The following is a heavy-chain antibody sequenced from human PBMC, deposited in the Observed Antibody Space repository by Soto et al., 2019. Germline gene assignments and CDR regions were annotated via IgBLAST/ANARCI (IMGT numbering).Heavy chain of an antibody. CDR1: GYTFTSYA. Sequence: ASVKVSCKASGYTFTSYAMHWVRQAPGQRLEWMGWINAGNGNTKYSQKFQGRVTITRDTSASTAYMELSSLRSEDTAVYYCARDPGLTVTTLGYYYYYMDVWGKGTTVTVSS. CDR3: ARDPGLTVTTLGYYYYYMDV. V-gene: IGHV1-3*01. CDR2: INAGNGNT. J-gene: IGHJ6*03. D-gene: IGHD4-17*01.